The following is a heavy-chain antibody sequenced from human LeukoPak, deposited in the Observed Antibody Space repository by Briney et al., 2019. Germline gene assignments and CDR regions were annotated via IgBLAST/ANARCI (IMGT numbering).Heavy chain of an antibody. CDR2: IDSAGDT. Sequence: GVSLRLSCAASGFNFSSYDMFWARHCTGEGVEWVSTIDSAGDTYYSGSVKGRFTVSREEAKNSLYLQMDSLRAGDTAVYYCARASDEGFFDLWGRGTLVTVHS. V-gene: IGHV3-13*04. CDR3: ARASDEGFFDL. CDR1: GFNFSSYD. J-gene: IGHJ2*01.